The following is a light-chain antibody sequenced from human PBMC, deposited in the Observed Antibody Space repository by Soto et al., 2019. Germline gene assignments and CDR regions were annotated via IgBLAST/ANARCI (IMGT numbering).Light chain of an antibody. CDR1: QSVNNN. V-gene: IGKV3-15*01. Sequence: EIVMTQSPATLSVSPGERATLSCRASQSVNNNLAWYQQKPGQVPRLLIYHASTGATGIPARFSGSGSGTELTLTISSAQSEDFAVYYCQQYNDWPLTFGGGTKVEIK. J-gene: IGKJ4*01. CDR2: HAS. CDR3: QQYNDWPLT.